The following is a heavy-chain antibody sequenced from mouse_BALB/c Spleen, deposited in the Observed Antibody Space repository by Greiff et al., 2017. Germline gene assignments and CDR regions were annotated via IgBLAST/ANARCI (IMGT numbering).Heavy chain of an antibody. Sequence: EVQRVESGGGLVKPGGSLKLSCAASGFTFSSYAMSWVRQSPEKRLEWVAEISSGGSYTYYPDTVTGRFTISRDNAKNTLYLEMSSLRSEDTAMYYCARVPDGYYLADWGQGTLVTVSA. V-gene: IGHV5-9-4*01. CDR2: ISSGGSYT. CDR1: GFTFSSYA. J-gene: IGHJ3*01. D-gene: IGHD2-3*01. CDR3: ARVPDGYYLAD.